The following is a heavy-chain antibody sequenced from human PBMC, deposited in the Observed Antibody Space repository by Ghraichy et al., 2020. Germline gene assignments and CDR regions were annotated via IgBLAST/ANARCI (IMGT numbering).Heavy chain of an antibody. V-gene: IGHV3-23*01. J-gene: IGHJ4*02. D-gene: IGHD2-2*01. CDR2: ISGSGGST. CDR3: AKDFFWGVPAANYFDY. CDR1: GFTFSSYA. Sequence: GGSLRLSCAASGFTFSSYAMSWVRQAPGKGLEWVSAISGSGGSTYYADSVKGRFTISRDNSKNTLYLQMNSLRAEDTAVYYCAKDFFWGVPAANYFDYWGQGTLVTVSS.